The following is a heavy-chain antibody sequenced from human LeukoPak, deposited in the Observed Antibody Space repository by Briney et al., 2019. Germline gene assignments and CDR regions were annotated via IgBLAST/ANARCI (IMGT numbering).Heavy chain of an antibody. CDR2: INHSGST. D-gene: IGHD3-9*01. CDR1: GGSFSGYY. V-gene: IGHV4-34*01. Sequence: SETLSLTCAVYGGSFSGYYWSWIRQPPGKGLEWIGEINHSGSTNYNPSLKSRVTISVDTSKNQFSLKLSSVTAADTAVYYCARHYDILTGYYIYYFDYWGQGTLVTVSS. CDR3: ARHYDILTGYYIYYFDY. J-gene: IGHJ4*02.